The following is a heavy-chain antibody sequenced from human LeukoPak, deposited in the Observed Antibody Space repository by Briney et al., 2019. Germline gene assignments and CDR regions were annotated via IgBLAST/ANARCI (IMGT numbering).Heavy chain of an antibody. CDR3: ARSRAYGSGSAPINWFDP. Sequence: SETLSLTCTVSDYSITRGYYWGWIRQPPGKGLEWIGNIYHSGSTYYNPSLKSRVTISVDTSKNQFSLKLSSVTAADTAVYYCARSRAYGSGSAPINWFDPWGQGTLVTVSS. D-gene: IGHD3-10*01. CDR1: DYSITRGYY. J-gene: IGHJ5*02. CDR2: IYHSGST. V-gene: IGHV4-38-2*02.